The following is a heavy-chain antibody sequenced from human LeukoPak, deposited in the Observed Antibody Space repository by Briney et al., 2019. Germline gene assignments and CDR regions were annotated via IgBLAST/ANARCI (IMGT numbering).Heavy chain of an antibody. V-gene: IGHV3-21*01. CDR2: ISSSSSYI. J-gene: IGHJ4*02. CDR3: ARLIPRSQTPAVAGTWDSY. CDR1: GFTFSSYS. Sequence: GGSLRLSCAASGFTFSSYSMNWVRQAAGKWLEWVSSISSSSSYIYYADSVKGRFTISRDNAKNSLYLQMNSLRAEDTAVYYCARLIPRSQTPAVAGTWDSYWGQGTLVTVSS. D-gene: IGHD6-19*01.